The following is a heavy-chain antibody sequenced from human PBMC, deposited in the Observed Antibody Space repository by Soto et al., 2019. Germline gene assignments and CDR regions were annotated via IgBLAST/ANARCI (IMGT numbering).Heavy chain of an antibody. J-gene: IGHJ6*02. CDR2: ISGSGGST. CDR1: GFTFSSYA. D-gene: IGHD3-3*01. Sequence: GGSLRLSCAASGFTFSSYAMSWVRQAPWKGLEWVSAISGSGGSTYYADSVKGRFTISRDNSKNTLYLQMNSLRAEDTAVYYCAKDPLGDGEEYYDFWSGYSYYYYYGMDVWGQGTTVTVSS. V-gene: IGHV3-23*01. CDR3: AKDPLGDGEEYYDFWSGYSYYYYYGMDV.